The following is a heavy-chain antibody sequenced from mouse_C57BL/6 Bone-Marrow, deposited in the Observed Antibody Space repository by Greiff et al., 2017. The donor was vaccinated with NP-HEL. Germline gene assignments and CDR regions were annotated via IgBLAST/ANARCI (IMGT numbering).Heavy chain of an antibody. D-gene: IGHD1-1*01. Sequence: EVKLVESGPELVKPGASVKISCKASGYSFTGYYMHWVKQSSEKSLEWIGEINPSTGGTSYNQKFKGKATLTVDKSSSTAYMQLKSLTSEDSAVYYCARHGATMGITTVVATEYFDVWGTGTTVTVSS. V-gene: IGHV1-43*01. CDR1: GYSFTGYY. J-gene: IGHJ1*03. CDR2: INPSTGGT. CDR3: ARHGATMGITTVVATEYFDV.